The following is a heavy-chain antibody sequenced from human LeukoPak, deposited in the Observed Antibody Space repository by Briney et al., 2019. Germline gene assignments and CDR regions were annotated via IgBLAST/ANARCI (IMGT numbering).Heavy chain of an antibody. CDR1: GFTFSDYY. CDR2: ISSSGSTI. V-gene: IGHV3-11*01. Sequence: GGSLRLSCAASGFTFSDYYISWIRQAPGKGLEWVSYISSSGSTIYYADSVKGRFTISRDNAKNSLYLQMNSLRAEDTAVYYCARDPNVDTAMVTDADSVDYWGQGTLVTVSS. CDR3: ARDPNVDTAMVTDADSVDY. D-gene: IGHD5-18*01. J-gene: IGHJ4*02.